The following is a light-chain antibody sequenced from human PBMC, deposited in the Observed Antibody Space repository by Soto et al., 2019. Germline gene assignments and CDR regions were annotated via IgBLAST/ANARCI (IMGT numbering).Light chain of an antibody. J-gene: IGKJ1*01. CDR2: GAS. CDR1: QSVSSN. V-gene: IGKV3-15*01. CDR3: QQYYNWRT. Sequence: EIMMTQSPATLSVSPGERATLSCRASQSVSSNLAWYQQKPGQAPRLLIYGASPRATGIPARFSGSGSGTEFTLTISSLQSEDSALYYCQQYYNWRTFGQGTKV.